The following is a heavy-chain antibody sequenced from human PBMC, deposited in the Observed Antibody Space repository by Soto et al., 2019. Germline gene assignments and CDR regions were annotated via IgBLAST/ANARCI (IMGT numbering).Heavy chain of an antibody. V-gene: IGHV3-21*01. CDR3: ARDSSGWPDFDY. D-gene: IGHD6-19*01. J-gene: IGHJ4*02. CDR2: ISSSSSYI. Sequence: EVQLVESGGGLVKPGGSLRLSCAASGFTFSSYSMNWVRQAPGKGLEWVSSISSSSSYIYYADSVKGRFTISRDNAKNSLYLQMNSLRAEDTAVYYCARDSSGWPDFDYWGQGTLVIVSS. CDR1: GFTFSSYS.